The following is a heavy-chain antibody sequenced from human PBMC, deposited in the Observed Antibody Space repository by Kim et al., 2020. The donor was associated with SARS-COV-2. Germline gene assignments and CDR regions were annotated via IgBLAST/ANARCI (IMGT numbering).Heavy chain of an antibody. CDR2: INTNTGNP. V-gene: IGHV7-4-1*02. D-gene: IGHD3-10*01. CDR1: GYTFTSYA. CDR3: ARDQYYYGPNWFDP. J-gene: IGHJ5*02. Sequence: ASVKVSCKASGYTFTSYAMNWVRQAPGQGLEWMGWINTNTGNPTYAQGFTGRFVFSLDTSVSTAYLQISSLKAEDTAVYYFARDQYYYGPNWFDPWGQGTLVTVSS.